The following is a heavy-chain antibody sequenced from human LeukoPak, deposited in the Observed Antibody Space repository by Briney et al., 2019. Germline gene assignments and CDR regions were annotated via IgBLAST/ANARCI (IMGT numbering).Heavy chain of an antibody. J-gene: IGHJ4*02. Sequence: GGSLRLSCAASGFTFDDYAMHWVRQAPGKGLEWVSVIYSGGSTYYADSVKGRFTISRDNSKNTLYLQMNSLRAEDTAVYYCAKPARTDYVDYWGQGTLVTVSS. CDR2: IYSGGST. CDR3: AKPARTDYVDY. V-gene: IGHV3-53*01. D-gene: IGHD1-14*01. CDR1: GFTFDDYA.